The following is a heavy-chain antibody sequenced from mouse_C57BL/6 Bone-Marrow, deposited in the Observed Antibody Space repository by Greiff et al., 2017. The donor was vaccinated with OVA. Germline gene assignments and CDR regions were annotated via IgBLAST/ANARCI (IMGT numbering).Heavy chain of an antibody. CDR1: GYAFSSSW. CDR2: IYPGDGDT. CDR3: FFPMGY. V-gene: IGHV1-82*01. Sequence: QVQLKQSGPELVKPGASVKISCKASGYAFSSSWMHWVKQRPGKGLEWIGRIYPGDGDTNYNGKFKGKATLTADKSSSTAYMQLSSLTSEYSAVYFCFFPMGYWGQGTSVTVSS. J-gene: IGHJ4*01.